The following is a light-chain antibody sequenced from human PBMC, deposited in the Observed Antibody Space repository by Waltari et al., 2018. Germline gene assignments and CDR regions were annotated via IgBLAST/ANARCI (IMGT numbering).Light chain of an antibody. Sequence: DIQLTQSPSFLSASVGDRVTITCRASQGISSYLACDQQKPGKAPTLLIYAASTLQSGVPSRVSGSGSGTEFTLTISSLQPEDFATYYCQQLNSYPRYTFGQGTKLEIK. CDR2: AAS. CDR3: QQLNSYPRYT. V-gene: IGKV1-9*01. J-gene: IGKJ2*01. CDR1: QGISSY.